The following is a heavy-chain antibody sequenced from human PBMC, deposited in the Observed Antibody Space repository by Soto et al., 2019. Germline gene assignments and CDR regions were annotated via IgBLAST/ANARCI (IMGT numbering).Heavy chain of an antibody. V-gene: IGHV3-30*18. Sequence: LRLSCAASGFTFSSYAMSWVRQAPGKGLEWVAVISYDGSNKYYADSVKGRFTISRDNSKNTLYLQMNSLRAEDTAVYYCAKGGKQLVTPRYYYYYNGTDVWGQGTTVTVSS. CDR2: ISYDGSNK. CDR3: AKGGKQLVTPRYYYYYNGTDV. J-gene: IGHJ6*02. D-gene: IGHD6-6*01. CDR1: GFTFSSYA.